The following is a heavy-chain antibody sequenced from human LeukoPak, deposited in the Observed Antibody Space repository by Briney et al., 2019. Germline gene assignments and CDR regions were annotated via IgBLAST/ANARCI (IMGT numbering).Heavy chain of an antibody. CDR3: ARSKDETYYDFWSGYPRYFDL. CDR2: IYTSGST. D-gene: IGHD3-3*01. V-gene: IGHV4-38-2*02. Sequence: SETLSLTCTVSGYSISSGYYWGWIRQPPGKGLEWIGRIYTSGSTNYNPSLKSRVTMSVDTSKNQFSLKLSSVTAADTAVYYCARSKDETYYDFWSGYPRYFDLWGRGTLVTVSS. CDR1: GYSISSGYY. J-gene: IGHJ2*01.